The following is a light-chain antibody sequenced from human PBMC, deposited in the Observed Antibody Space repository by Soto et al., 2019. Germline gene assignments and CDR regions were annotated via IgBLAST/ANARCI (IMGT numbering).Light chain of an antibody. V-gene: IGLV2-11*01. CDR3: CSYAGSLDV. J-gene: IGLJ1*01. Sequence: QSALTQPRSVSGSPGQSVTLSCTGTSSDVGGYNYVSWYQQHPGKAPKLMIYDVSKRPSGVPDRFSGSKSGNTASLTISGLQAEDEADYYCCSYAGSLDVFGTGTKLTVL. CDR1: SSDVGGYNY. CDR2: DVS.